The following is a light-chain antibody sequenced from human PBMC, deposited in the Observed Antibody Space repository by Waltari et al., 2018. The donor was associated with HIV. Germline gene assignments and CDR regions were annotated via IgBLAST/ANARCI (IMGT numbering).Light chain of an antibody. J-gene: IGLJ3*02. CDR2: DNS. Sequence: QSVLTQPPSVSAAPGQRVTISCSGSSSNIGIHYVSWYQQLPGAAPQLLIFDNSERPSGIPDRFSGSRSGTSATLVITGLQTGDEADYYCATWDTGLAAGVFGGGTKLTV. CDR1: SSNIGIHY. CDR3: ATWDTGLAAGV. V-gene: IGLV1-51*01.